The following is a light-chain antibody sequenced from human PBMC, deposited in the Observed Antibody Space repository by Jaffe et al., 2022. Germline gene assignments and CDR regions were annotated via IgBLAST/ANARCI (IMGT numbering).Light chain of an antibody. V-gene: IGKV4-1*01. CDR3: QQYYSTPYT. Sequence: DIVMTQSPDSLAVSLGERATINCKSSQSVLYSSDNKNYLAWYQQKPGQPPKLLIYWASTRESGVPDRFSGSGSGTDFTLTISSLQVEDVAVYYCQQYYSTPYTFGQGTNLEIK. J-gene: IGKJ2*01. CDR2: WAS. CDR1: QSVLYSSDNKNY.